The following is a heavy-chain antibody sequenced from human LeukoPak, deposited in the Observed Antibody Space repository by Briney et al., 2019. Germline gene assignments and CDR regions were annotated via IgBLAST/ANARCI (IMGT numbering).Heavy chain of an antibody. V-gene: IGHV3-53*01. CDR3: TRRGPYYMDV. J-gene: IGHJ6*03. CDR2: IYSGGST. CDR1: GFTVSCNY. Sequence: GGALRLSCAASGFTVSCNYMSLVRQAPGEGLEWVSVIYSGGSTYYAAPVKGRFTISRDNSKNPLYLQMNSLRAEDTAVYYCTRRGPYYMDVCGKGTTVTVSS. D-gene: IGHD6-25*01.